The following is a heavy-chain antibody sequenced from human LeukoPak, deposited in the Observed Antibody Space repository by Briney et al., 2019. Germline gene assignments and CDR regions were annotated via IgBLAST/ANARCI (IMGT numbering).Heavy chain of an antibody. J-gene: IGHJ4*02. CDR2: INPNSGGT. CDR1: GYTFTGYY. Sequence: ASVKVSCKASGYTFTGYYMHWVRQAPGQGLEWMGWINPNSGGTNYAQKFQGRVTMTRDTSISTAYMELSRLRSDDTAVYYCARGPYDSSGYYYWILDYWGQGILVTVSS. D-gene: IGHD3-22*01. V-gene: IGHV1-2*02. CDR3: ARGPYDSSGYYYWILDY.